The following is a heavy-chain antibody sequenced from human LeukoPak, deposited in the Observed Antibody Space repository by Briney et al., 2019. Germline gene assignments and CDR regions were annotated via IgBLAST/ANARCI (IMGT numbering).Heavy chain of an antibody. CDR3: ARQEGAGANWCDH. Sequence: PGGSLRLSCAASGFTFSSYAMSWVRQAPGKGLEWVSAISGSGGSTYYADSVKGRFTISRDNSKSTLYLQMGSLRAEDMAVYYCARQEGAGANWCDHWGQGTLVTVSS. D-gene: IGHD1-26*01. V-gene: IGHV3-23*01. J-gene: IGHJ5*02. CDR1: GFTFSSYA. CDR2: ISGSGGST.